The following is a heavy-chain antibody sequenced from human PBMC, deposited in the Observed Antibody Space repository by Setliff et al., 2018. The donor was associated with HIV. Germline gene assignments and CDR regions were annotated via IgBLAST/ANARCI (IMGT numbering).Heavy chain of an antibody. CDR2: IYYTGST. Sequence: SETLSLTCTVSGGSIGIRSYYWAWIRQPPGKGLEYIGNIYYTGSTHHNPSLESRVATSVDTSKNQFSMKLSSVTAADTAVYYCASGREAVAGALHFDYWGQGPLVTVSS. V-gene: IGHV4-39*01. CDR3: ASGREAVAGALHFDY. J-gene: IGHJ4*02. CDR1: GGSIGIRSYY. D-gene: IGHD6-19*01.